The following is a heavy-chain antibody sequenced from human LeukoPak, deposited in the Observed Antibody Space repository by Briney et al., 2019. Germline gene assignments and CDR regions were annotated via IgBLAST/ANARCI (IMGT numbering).Heavy chain of an antibody. V-gene: IGHV3-48*01. CDR2: ISSSSSTI. CDR3: ARDGPYYDILTGYYNPVRYFDY. J-gene: IGHJ4*02. Sequence: RGSLRLSCAASGFTFSSYSMNWVRQAPGKGLEWVSYISSSSSTIYYADSVKGRFTLSRDNAKNSLYLQMNSLRAEDTAVYYCARDGPYYDILTGYYNPVRYFDYWGQGTLVTVSS. D-gene: IGHD3-9*01. CDR1: GFTFSSYS.